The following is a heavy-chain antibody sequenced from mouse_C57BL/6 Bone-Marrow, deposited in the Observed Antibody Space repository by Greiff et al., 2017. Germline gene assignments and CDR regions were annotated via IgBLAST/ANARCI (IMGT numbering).Heavy chain of an antibody. D-gene: IGHD2-12*01. CDR3: ARSPLLLYYFDY. J-gene: IGHJ2*01. Sequence: QVQLQQSGAELARPGASVKLSCKASGYTFTSYGISWVKQRTGQGLEWIGEIYPRSGNTYYNEKFKGKATLTADKSSSTAYMELRRLTSENSAVSFCARSPLLLYYFDYWGQGTTLTVSS. CDR1: GYTFTSYG. CDR2: IYPRSGNT. V-gene: IGHV1-81*01.